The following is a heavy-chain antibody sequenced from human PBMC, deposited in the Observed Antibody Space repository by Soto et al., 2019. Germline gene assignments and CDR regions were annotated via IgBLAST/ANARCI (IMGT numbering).Heavy chain of an antibody. Sequence: VQLVQSGAEVKKPGAAVKVSCKASGNTFTSYDINWVRQATGHGLEWMGWINPNSGNIGYAQKFQGRVTMTRDTAIRTAYMEVSRLRSDDTAVYYCAIGRASGSYYLLDYWGQGTLVTVSS. CDR1: GNTFTSYD. V-gene: IGHV1-8*01. D-gene: IGHD3-10*01. J-gene: IGHJ4*02. CDR2: INPNSGNI. CDR3: AIGRASGSYYLLDY.